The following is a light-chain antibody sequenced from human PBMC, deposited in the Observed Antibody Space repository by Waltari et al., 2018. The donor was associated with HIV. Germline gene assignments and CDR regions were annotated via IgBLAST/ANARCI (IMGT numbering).Light chain of an antibody. J-gene: IGLJ2*01. Sequence: QSALTQPASVSGSPGQSITITCTGSSSDIGTYNHVSWYQQHPGKVPKLSFDAVKVRPAGISNRFSASKSGNTASLTISGLQAEDEADYYCSSYSSGTILVIFGGGTKVTVL. CDR1: SSDIGTYNH. CDR3: SSYSSGTILVI. CDR2: AVK. V-gene: IGLV2-14*03.